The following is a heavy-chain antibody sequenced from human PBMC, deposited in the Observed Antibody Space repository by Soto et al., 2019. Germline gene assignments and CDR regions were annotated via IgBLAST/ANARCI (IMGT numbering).Heavy chain of an antibody. Sequence: PGGSLRLSCAASGFSFTNFAMSWVRQAPGKGLEWVAGIGASGDITWYADSVKGRFTISRDNSKNTLYLQMNSLRAEDTAVYYCARDHTPTYYGFWSGPIGYYGMDVWGQGTTVTVSS. CDR1: GFSFTNFA. D-gene: IGHD3-3*01. J-gene: IGHJ6*02. CDR2: IGASGDIT. V-gene: IGHV3-23*01. CDR3: ARDHTPTYYGFWSGPIGYYGMDV.